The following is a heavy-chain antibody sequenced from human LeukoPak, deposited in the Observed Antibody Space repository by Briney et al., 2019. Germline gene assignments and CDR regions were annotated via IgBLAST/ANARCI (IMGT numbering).Heavy chain of an antibody. V-gene: IGHV4-34*01. D-gene: IGHD4-17*01. CDR3: ARETTVTLFFDY. J-gene: IGHJ4*02. Sequence: SETLSLTCAVYGGSFSGYYWSWIRQPPGKGLEWIGEINHSGSTNYNPSLKSRVTISVDTSKNQFSLKLSSVTAADTAVYYCARETTVTLFFDYWGQGTLVTVSS. CDR2: INHSGST. CDR1: GGSFSGYY.